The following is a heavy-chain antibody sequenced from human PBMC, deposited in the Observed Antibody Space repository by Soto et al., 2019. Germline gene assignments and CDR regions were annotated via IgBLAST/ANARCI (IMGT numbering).Heavy chain of an antibody. J-gene: IGHJ6*02. D-gene: IGHD6-6*01. CDR2: IYYSGST. CDR3: AREQLVHNYYYGMDV. V-gene: IGHV4-59*01. Sequence: SETLSLTCTVSGGSISSYYWSWIRQPPGKGLEWIGYIYYSGSTNYNPSLKSRVTISVDTSKNQFSLKLSSVTAADTAVYYCAREQLVHNYYYGMDVWRQATTVTVS. CDR1: GGSISSYY.